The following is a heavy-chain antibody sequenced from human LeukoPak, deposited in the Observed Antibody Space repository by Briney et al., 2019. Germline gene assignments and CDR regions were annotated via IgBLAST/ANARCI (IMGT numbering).Heavy chain of an antibody. J-gene: IGHJ4*02. CDR1: GGSFSGYY. Sequence: PSETLSLTCAVYGGSFSGYYWSWLRQPPGKGLEWIGEINHSGSTNYNPSLKSRVTISVDTSKNQFSLKLSSVTAADTAVYYCARVGDFWSGTFDYWGQGTLVTVSS. CDR3: ARVGDFWSGTFDY. V-gene: IGHV4-34*01. CDR2: INHSGST. D-gene: IGHD3-3*01.